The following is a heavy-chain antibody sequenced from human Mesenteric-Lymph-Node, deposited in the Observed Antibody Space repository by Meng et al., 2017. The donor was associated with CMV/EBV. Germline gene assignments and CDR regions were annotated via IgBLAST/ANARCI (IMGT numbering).Heavy chain of an antibody. Sequence: LSLTCAASGFTFSDYYLSWIRQAPGKGLEWVSYISSSGSTIYYAHSVKGRFTISRDNAKNSLYLQMNSLRAEDTAVYYCARGGSSGSYYFDYWGQGTLVTVSS. J-gene: IGHJ4*02. CDR3: ARGGSSGSYYFDY. CDR1: GFTFSDYY. CDR2: ISSSGSTI. D-gene: IGHD6-19*01. V-gene: IGHV3-11*04.